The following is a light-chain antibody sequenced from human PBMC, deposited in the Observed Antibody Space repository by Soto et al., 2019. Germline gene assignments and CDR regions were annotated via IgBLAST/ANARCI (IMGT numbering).Light chain of an antibody. V-gene: IGKV1-27*01. CDR3: QKYNSAPPWT. CDR2: AAS. CDR1: QGISNY. Sequence: DIQMTQSPSSLSASVGDRVTITCRASQGISNYLAWYQRKPGKVPKLLIYAASTLQSGVPSRFSGSGSGTDFTLTISSLQPEDVATYYCQKYNSAPPWTFGQGTKVDIK. J-gene: IGKJ1*01.